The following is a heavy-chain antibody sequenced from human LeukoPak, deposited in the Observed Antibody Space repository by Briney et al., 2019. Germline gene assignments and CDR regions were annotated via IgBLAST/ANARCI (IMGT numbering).Heavy chain of an antibody. J-gene: IGHJ4*02. Sequence: PGGSLRLSCAASGFTFSSYSMNWVRQAPGKGPEWVSSISSSSSYIYYADSVKGRFTISGDNAKNTLYLQMNSLRAEDTAVYYCAKDVTTGEYYFDYWGQGTLVTVSS. D-gene: IGHD4-17*01. CDR1: GFTFSSYS. CDR2: ISSSSSYI. CDR3: AKDVTTGEYYFDY. V-gene: IGHV3-21*01.